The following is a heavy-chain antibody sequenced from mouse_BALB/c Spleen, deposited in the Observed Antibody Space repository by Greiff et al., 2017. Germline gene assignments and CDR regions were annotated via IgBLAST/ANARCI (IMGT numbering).Heavy chain of an antibody. CDR1: GFTFSSYG. J-gene: IGHJ4*01. V-gene: IGHV5-6*01. CDR2: ISSGGSYT. Sequence: EVQLVESGGDLVKPGGSLKLSCAASGFTFSSYGMSWVRQTPDKRLEWVATISSGGSYTYYPDSVKGRFTISRDNAKNTLYLQMSSLKSEDTAMYYCARQSKDYAMDYWGQGTSVTVSS. CDR3: ARQSKDYAMDY.